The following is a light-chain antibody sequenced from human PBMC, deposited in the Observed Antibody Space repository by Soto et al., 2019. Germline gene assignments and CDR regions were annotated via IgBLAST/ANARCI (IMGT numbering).Light chain of an antibody. J-gene: IGLJ3*02. CDR3: SSYTSSSTWV. CDR2: EVS. CDR1: SSDVGGYNY. V-gene: IGLV2-8*01. Sequence: QSALTQPPSASGSPGQSVTISCTGTSSDVGGYNYVSWYQQRPGKAPKLMIYEVSKRPSGVPDRFSGSKSGNTASLTVSGLQAEDEADYYCSSYTSSSTWVFGGGTKLTVL.